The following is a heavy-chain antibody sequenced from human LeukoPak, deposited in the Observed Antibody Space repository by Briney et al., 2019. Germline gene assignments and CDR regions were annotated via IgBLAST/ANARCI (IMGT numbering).Heavy chain of an antibody. Sequence: PSETLSLTCTVSGGSISSYYRSWIRQPAGKGLEWIGRIYTSGSTNYNPSLKSRVTMSVDTSKNQFSLKLSSVTAADTAVYYCARDHHAGTTYYYDSSGYYSPPDAFDIWGQGTMVTVSS. CDR1: GGSISSYY. CDR3: ARDHHAGTTYYYDSSGYYSPPDAFDI. V-gene: IGHV4-4*07. J-gene: IGHJ3*02. CDR2: IYTSGST. D-gene: IGHD3-22*01.